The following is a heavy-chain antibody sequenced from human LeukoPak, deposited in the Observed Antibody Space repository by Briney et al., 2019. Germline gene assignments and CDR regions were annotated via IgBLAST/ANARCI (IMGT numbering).Heavy chain of an antibody. CDR3: ASHEYSSSWYYYYYYYMDV. CDR1: GFTFSSYW. CDR2: IKQDGSEK. V-gene: IGHV3-7*01. D-gene: IGHD6-13*01. Sequence: GGSLRLSCAASGFTFSSYWMSWVRQAPGKGLDWVANIKQDGSEKYYVDSVKGRFTISRDNAKNSLYLQMNSLRAEDTAVYYCASHEYSSSWYYYYYYYMDVWGKGTTVTVSS. J-gene: IGHJ6*03.